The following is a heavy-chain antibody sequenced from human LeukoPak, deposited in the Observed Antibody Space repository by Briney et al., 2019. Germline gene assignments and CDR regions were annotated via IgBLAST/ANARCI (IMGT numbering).Heavy chain of an antibody. V-gene: IGHV3-30-3*01. CDR3: ARGVQEAYDYVWGSYRPKPFFDY. CDR1: GFTFSSYA. Sequence: GRSLRLSCAASGFTFSSYAMHWVRQAPGKGLEWVAIISYDGSNKYYADSVKGRFTISRDNSKNTLYLQMNSLRAEDTAVYYCARGVQEAYDYVWGSYRPKPFFDYWGQGTLVTVSS. CDR2: ISYDGSNK. J-gene: IGHJ4*02. D-gene: IGHD3-16*02.